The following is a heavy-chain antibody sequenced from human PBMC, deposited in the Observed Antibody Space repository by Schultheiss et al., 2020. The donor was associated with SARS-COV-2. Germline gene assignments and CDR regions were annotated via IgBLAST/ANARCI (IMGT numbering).Heavy chain of an antibody. CDR2: IKSKTDGGTT. J-gene: IGHJ3*02. CDR1: GFTFSSYA. CDR3: TRVSDNYYDSSGYYPDDAFDI. D-gene: IGHD3-22*01. Sequence: GGSLRLSCAASGFTFSSYAMSWVRQAPGKGLEWVGRIKSKTDGGTTDYAAPVKGRFTISRDDSKSIAYLQMNSLKTEDTAVYYCTRVSDNYYDSSGYYPDDAFDIWGQGTMVTVSS. V-gene: IGHV3-15*01.